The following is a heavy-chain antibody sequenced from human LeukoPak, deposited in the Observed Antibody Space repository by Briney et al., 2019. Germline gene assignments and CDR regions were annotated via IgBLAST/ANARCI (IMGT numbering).Heavy chain of an antibody. CDR1: GFSFRDNY. Sequence: GGSLRLSCAAPGFSFRDNYMDWVRQAPGKGLEWVGRIRNKANSYTADYAASVRGRFTISRDDSKNSLYLEMNSLKTEDTAVYYCAREYYCRLDYWGRGTLVTVSS. V-gene: IGHV3-72*01. J-gene: IGHJ4*02. CDR3: AREYYCRLDY. D-gene: IGHD3-10*01. CDR2: IRNKANSYTA.